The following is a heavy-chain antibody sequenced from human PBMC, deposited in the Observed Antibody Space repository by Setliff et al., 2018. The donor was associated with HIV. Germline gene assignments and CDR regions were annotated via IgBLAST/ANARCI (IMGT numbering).Heavy chain of an antibody. CDR3: ARDYYDSSGYFWGRGY. CDR1: GGSISSHY. V-gene: IGHV4-59*11. CDR2: IYYSGST. J-gene: IGHJ4*02. Sequence: SETLSLTCTVSGGSISSHYWSWIRQPPGKGLEWIGSIYYSGSTNYNPSLKSRVTISADTSKNQFSLKLSSVTAADTAVYYCARDYYDSSGYFWGRGYWGQGTLVTVSS. D-gene: IGHD3-22*01.